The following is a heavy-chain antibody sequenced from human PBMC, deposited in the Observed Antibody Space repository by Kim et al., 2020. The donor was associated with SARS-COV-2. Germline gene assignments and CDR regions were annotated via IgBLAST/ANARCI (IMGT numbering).Heavy chain of an antibody. CDR1: GFTFSSCS. CDR2: ISSSSGYI. J-gene: IGHJ6*03. D-gene: IGHD2-2*01. Sequence: GGSLRLSCAASGFTFSSCSMNWVRQAPGKGLEWVSSISSSSGYIYYADSVKGRFTISRDNAKNSLYLQMNSLRAEDTAVYYCARDSGSSVPYYYYYMDVWGKGNTVSVSS. V-gene: IGHV3-21*01. CDR3: ARDSGSSVPYYYYYMDV.